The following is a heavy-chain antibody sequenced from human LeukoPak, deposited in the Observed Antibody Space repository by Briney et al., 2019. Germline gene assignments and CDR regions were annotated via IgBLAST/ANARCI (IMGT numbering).Heavy chain of an antibody. CDR1: GFTFSAFG. J-gene: IGHJ4*02. CDR3: AKGLGQWLVTIPDY. D-gene: IGHD6-19*01. Sequence: GGSLRLSCAASGFTFSAFGMHWVRQAPGKGLEWVTFIPYDGSDKYYADSVKGRFTISRDNSKNTLYLQMNSLRAEDTAVYYCAKGLGQWLVTIPDYWGQGTLVTVSS. V-gene: IGHV3-30*02. CDR2: IPYDGSDK.